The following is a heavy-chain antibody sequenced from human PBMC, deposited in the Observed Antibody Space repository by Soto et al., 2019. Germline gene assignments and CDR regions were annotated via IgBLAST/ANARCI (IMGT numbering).Heavy chain of an antibody. D-gene: IGHD3-9*01. J-gene: IGHJ6*02. CDR2: IIPIFGTA. Sequence: SVKVSCKASGGTFSSYAISWVRQAPGQGLEWMGGIIPIFGTANYAQKFQGRVTITADESTSTAYMELSSLRSEDTAVYYCARGILTGYYSPSPYYGMDVWGQGTTVTVSS. CDR3: ARGILTGYYSPSPYYGMDV. V-gene: IGHV1-69*13. CDR1: GGTFSSYA.